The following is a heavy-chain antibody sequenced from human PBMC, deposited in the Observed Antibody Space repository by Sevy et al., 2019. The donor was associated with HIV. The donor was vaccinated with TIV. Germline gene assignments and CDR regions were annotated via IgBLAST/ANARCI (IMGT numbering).Heavy chain of an antibody. Sequence: SETLSLTCAVSGYSISSGYYWGWIRQPPGKGLEWIGSIYHSGSTYYNPSPKSRVTISVDTSKNQFSLKLSSVTAADTAVYYCASLDSGWSGRPFDYWGQGTLVTVSS. J-gene: IGHJ4*02. D-gene: IGHD6-19*01. CDR3: ASLDSGWSGRPFDY. V-gene: IGHV4-38-2*01. CDR2: IYHSGST. CDR1: GYSISSGYY.